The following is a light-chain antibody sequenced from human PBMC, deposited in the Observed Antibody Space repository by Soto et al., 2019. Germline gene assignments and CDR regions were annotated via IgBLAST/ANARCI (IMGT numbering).Light chain of an antibody. Sequence: DRQRTPSPSTQPASVGDRVTITCRASQSISSYLNWYQQKPGKAPKLLIYAASSLQSGVPSRFSGSGSGTDFTLTISSLQPEDFATYYCQQSSSTPLTFGGGTKVDI. CDR3: QQSSSTPLT. CDR1: QSISSY. CDR2: AAS. V-gene: IGKV1-39*01. J-gene: IGKJ4*01.